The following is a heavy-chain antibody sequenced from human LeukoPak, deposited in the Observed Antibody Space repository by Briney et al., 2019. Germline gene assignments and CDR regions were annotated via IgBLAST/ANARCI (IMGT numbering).Heavy chain of an antibody. CDR1: GGTFSSYA. J-gene: IGHJ3*02. D-gene: IGHD5-12*01. Sequence: SVKVSCKASGGTFSSYAISWVRQATGQGLEWMGRIIPILGIANYAQKFQGRVTITADKSTSTAYMELSSLRSEDTAVYYCARDYSGYDSSDAFDIWGQGTMVTVSS. V-gene: IGHV1-69*04. CDR2: IIPILGIA. CDR3: ARDYSGYDSSDAFDI.